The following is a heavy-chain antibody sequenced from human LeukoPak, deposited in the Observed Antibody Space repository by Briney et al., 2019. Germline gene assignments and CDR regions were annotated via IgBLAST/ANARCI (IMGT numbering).Heavy chain of an antibody. J-gene: IGHJ4*02. CDR2: IYYTGST. CDR3: SITRGYSYGYLDY. CDR1: GRSISSFY. D-gene: IGHD5-18*01. Sequence: SETLSLTCTVSGRSISSFYWSWIRQPPGQGLEWLGYIYYTGSTNYNPSLKSRVTISVDTSKKRFSLKLSSVTAADTAVYYCSITRGYSYGYLDYWGQGTLVTVPS. V-gene: IGHV4-59*08.